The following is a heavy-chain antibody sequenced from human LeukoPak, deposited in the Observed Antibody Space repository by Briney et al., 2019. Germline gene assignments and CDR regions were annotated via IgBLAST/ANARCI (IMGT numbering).Heavy chain of an antibody. CDR2: ISAYNGNT. D-gene: IGHD3-10*01. J-gene: IGHJ6*03. CDR3: ARVGYYGSGSYWAGYYYYMDV. V-gene: IGHV1-18*01. CDR1: GYTFTSYG. Sequence: ASVKVSCKASGYTFTSYGISWVRQAPGQGLEWMGWISAYNGNTNYAQKLQGRVTMTTDTSTSTAYMELRSLRSDDTAVYYCARVGYYGSGSYWAGYYYYMDVWGKGTTVTISS.